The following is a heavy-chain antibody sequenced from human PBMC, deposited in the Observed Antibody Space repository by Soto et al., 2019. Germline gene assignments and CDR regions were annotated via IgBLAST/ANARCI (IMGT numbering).Heavy chain of an antibody. CDR3: ARLGVATGND. CDR1: GGTFSSSP. V-gene: IGHV1-69*01. Sequence: QVQLVQSGAEVKKPGSSVKVSCRASGGTFSSSPISWVRQAPGQGLEWMGGIIPIFAPANYAQKVQGRVTITADESTNTDSMELRSLKSEDTAVYYCARLGVATGNDWCQGTLVTV. D-gene: IGHD5-12*01. CDR2: IIPIFAPA. J-gene: IGHJ4*02.